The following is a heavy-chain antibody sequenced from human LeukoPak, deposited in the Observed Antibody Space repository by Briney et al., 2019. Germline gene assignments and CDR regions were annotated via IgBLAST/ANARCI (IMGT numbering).Heavy chain of an antibody. CDR1: GGSISSSSYY. D-gene: IGHD6-13*01. CDR3: ARPDFIAAAVSPYAFDI. CDR2: IYYSGST. V-gene: IGHV4-39*01. Sequence: SETLSLTCTVSGGSISSSSYYWGWIRQPPGKGLEWIGSIYYSGSTYYNPSLKSRVTISVDTSKNQFSLKLSSVTAADTAVYYCARPDFIAAAVSPYAFDIWGQGTMVTVSS. J-gene: IGHJ3*02.